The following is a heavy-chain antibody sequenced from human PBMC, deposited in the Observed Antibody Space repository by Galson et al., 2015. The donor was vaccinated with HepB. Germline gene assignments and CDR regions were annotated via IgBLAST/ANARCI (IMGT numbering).Heavy chain of an antibody. J-gene: IGHJ6*02. CDR3: ARTYCSGGSCYGLYYYYGLDV. CDR1: GFTFGNYA. CDR2: ISYDGSKK. V-gene: IGHV3-30*03. D-gene: IGHD2-15*01. Sequence: SLRLSCAASGFTFGNYAMTWVRQAPGKGLEWVAVISYDGSKKFYADSVKGRFTISRDQSKNTLYLQMNSLRGEDTAVYYCARTYCSGGSCYGLYYYYGLDVWGQGTTVTVSS.